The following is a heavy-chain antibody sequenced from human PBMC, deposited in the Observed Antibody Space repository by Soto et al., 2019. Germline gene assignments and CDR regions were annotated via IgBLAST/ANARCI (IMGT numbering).Heavy chain of an antibody. CDR3: ARDRGIVGATTDMCDY. Sequence: ASVKVSCKASGYTFTSYAMHWVRQAPGQRLEWMGWINAGNGNTKYSQKFQGRVTITRDTSASTAYMELSSLRSEDTAVYYCARDRGIVGATTDMCDYWCQGTLVTVSS. J-gene: IGHJ4*02. V-gene: IGHV1-3*01. CDR2: INAGNGNT. CDR1: GYTFTSYA. D-gene: IGHD1-26*01.